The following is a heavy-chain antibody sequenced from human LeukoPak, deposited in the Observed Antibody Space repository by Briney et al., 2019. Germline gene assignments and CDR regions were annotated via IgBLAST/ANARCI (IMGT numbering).Heavy chain of an antibody. CDR1: GGSISSYY. V-gene: IGHV4-59*01. J-gene: IGHJ6*03. Sequence: SSETLSLTCTVSGGSISSYYWSWIRQPPGKGLEWIGYIYYSGSTNYNPSLKSRVTISVDTSKNQFSLKLSSVTAADTAVYYCARGIRITIFGVVHYYYYYMDVWGKGTTVTVSS. CDR2: IYYSGST. CDR3: ARGIRITIFGVVHYYYYYMDV. D-gene: IGHD3-3*01.